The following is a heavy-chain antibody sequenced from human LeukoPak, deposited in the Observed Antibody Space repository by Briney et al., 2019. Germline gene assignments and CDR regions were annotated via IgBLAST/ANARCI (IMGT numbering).Heavy chain of an antibody. D-gene: IGHD2-2*01. CDR3: VRAPAGLLNFEGDPWVF. CDR1: GFTVRDGY. Sequence: GGSLRLSCAASGFTVRDGYMSWVRQAPGKRLEWLAFIYVSGTTFYAASVKGRFTISRDNAKNTVYLQMTSLRVEDTAVYYCVRAPAGLLNFEGDPWVFWGQGALVTVSS. J-gene: IGHJ4*02. CDR2: IYVSGTT. V-gene: IGHV3-53*01.